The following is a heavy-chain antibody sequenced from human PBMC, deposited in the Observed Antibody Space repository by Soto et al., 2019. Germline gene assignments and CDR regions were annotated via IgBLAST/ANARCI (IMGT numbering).Heavy chain of an antibody. V-gene: IGHV1-24*01. CDR1: GYTLTELS. D-gene: IGHD3-16*01. J-gene: IGHJ5*02. Sequence: QVQLVQSGAEVKKPGASVKVSCKVSGYTLTELSMHWVRQAPGKGLEWMGGFDPEDGETIYAQKFQGRVTMTEDTSTDTAYMELSSLRSEDTAVYYCATGALGERTHHNWFDPWGQGTLVTVSS. CDR3: ATGALGERTHHNWFDP. CDR2: FDPEDGET.